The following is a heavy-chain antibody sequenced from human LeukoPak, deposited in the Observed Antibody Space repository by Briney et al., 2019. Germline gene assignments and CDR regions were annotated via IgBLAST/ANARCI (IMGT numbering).Heavy chain of an antibody. CDR2: ISSSSSYI. CDR1: GFTFSSYS. CDR3: ARRAKTTGAFDI. D-gene: IGHD4-17*01. Sequence: GSLRLSCAASGFTFSSYSMNWVRPAPGKGLEWVSSISSSSSYIYYADSVKGRFTISRDNAKNSLYLQMNSLRAEDTAVYYCARRAKTTGAFDIWGQGTMVTVSS. V-gene: IGHV3-21*01. J-gene: IGHJ3*02.